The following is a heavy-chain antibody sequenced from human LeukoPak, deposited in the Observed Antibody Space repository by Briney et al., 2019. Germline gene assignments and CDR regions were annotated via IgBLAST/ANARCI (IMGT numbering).Heavy chain of an antibody. CDR2: IYSGGST. CDR3: ARDRTSSGRNYYYYYGMDV. D-gene: IGHD6-19*01. CDR1: GSTFGNYY. V-gene: IGHV3-53*01. J-gene: IGHJ6*02. Sequence: GGSLRLSCAASGSTFGNYYMSWVRQAPGKGLEWVSVIYSGGSTYYADSVKGRFTISRDNSKNTLYLQMNSLRAEDTAVYYCARDRTSSGRNYYYYYGMDVWGQGTTVTVSS.